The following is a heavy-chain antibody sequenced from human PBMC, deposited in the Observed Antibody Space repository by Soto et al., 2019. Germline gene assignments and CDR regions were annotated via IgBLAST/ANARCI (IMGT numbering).Heavy chain of an antibody. D-gene: IGHD6-13*01. CDR1: GTSVSRNSAA. V-gene: IGHV6-1*01. CDR2: TYYRSKCYN. CDR3: SRRPGIAPYGMDV. Sequence: LALTGAVSGTSVSRNSAAWNSFRQSRSRGLEWLGRTYYRSKCYNDHAVSVKSRITMNPDTSKNQFSLQLNYVTPADTAVYYCSRRPGIAPYGMDVWGQGTRVTVSS. J-gene: IGHJ6*02.